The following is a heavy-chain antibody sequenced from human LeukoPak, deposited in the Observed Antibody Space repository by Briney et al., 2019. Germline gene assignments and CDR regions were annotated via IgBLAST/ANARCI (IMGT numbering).Heavy chain of an antibody. V-gene: IGHV1-69*02. D-gene: IGHD3-22*01. J-gene: IGHJ3*02. CDR2: IIPILDIA. CDR1: GGTFSTYT. Sequence: ASVKVSCKASGGTFSTYTISWVRQPPGQGLDWMGRIIPILDIANYAQKFQGRVTITADKSTSTAYMELSSLGSDDTAVYYCATPAHDRGNSDYYLGAFDIWGQGTMVTVSS. CDR3: ATPAHDRGNSDYYLGAFDI.